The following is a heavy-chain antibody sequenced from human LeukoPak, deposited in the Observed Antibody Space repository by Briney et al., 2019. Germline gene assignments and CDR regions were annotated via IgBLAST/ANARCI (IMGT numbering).Heavy chain of an antibody. V-gene: IGHV3-23*01. J-gene: IGHJ4*02. D-gene: IGHD3-9*01. CDR1: GFTFGDYA. CDR3: AKFEGLADFDY. CDR2: ISDSGGST. Sequence: GGSLRLSCTASGFTFGDYAMSWVRQAPGKGLEWVSGISDSGGSTYYADSVKGRFTISRDNSKNTLYLQMNSLRAEDTAVYYCAKFEGLADFDYWGQGTLVTVSS.